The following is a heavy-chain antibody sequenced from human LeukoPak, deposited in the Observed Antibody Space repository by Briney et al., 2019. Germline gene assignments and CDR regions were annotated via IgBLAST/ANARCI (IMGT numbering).Heavy chain of an antibody. CDR3: ARNYGDYSADY. J-gene: IGHJ4*02. D-gene: IGHD4-17*01. CDR1: GGSISSGGYY. Sequence: SETLSLTCTVSGGSISSGGYYWSWIRQHPGKGLEWIGYIYYNGSTYYNPSLKSRVTISVDTSKNQFSLKLSSVTAADTAVYYCARNYGDYSADYWGQGTLVTVSS. V-gene: IGHV4-31*03. CDR2: IYYNGST.